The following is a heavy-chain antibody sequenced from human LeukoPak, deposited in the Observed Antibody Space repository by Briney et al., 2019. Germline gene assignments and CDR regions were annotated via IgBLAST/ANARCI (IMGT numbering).Heavy chain of an antibody. CDR2: ISYDGSNK. V-gene: IGHV3-30-3*01. CDR1: GFTFSYYA. Sequence: PGRSLRLSCAASGFTFSYYAMHWVRQAPGKGLEWVAVISYDGSNKYYADSVKGRSTISRDNSKSTLYLQMDSLIAGDTAVYYCARQGDTGSWYFDYWGQGTLVTVSS. D-gene: IGHD2-21*02. CDR3: ARQGDTGSWYFDY. J-gene: IGHJ4*02.